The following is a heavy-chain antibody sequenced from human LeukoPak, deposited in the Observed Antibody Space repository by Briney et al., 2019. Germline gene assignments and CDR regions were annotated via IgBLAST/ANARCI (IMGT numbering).Heavy chain of an antibody. J-gene: IGHJ4*02. D-gene: IGHD4-11*01. V-gene: IGHV4-39*07. Sequence: SETLSLTCTVSGGSISSRSAYWGWIRQPPGKGLEWIGTTYHSGTSYYNPSLKSRVTISVDTSKNQLSLKLSSVTAADAAVYYCARLIRDYRQYYFDFWGQGTLVTVSS. CDR1: GGSISSRSAY. CDR2: TYHSGTS. CDR3: ARLIRDYRQYYFDF.